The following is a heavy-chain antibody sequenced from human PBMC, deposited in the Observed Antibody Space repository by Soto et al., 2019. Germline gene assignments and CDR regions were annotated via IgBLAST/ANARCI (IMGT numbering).Heavy chain of an antibody. V-gene: IGHV1-46*01. CDR3: ARDGGWNYHESYYGMDV. CDR2: INPSGGST. J-gene: IGHJ6*02. Sequence: QVQLVQSGAEVKKPGASVKVSCKASGYTFTSYYMHWVRQAPGQGLEWMGIINPSGGSTSYAQKFQGRVTMTRDTSTSTVYMELSSLRSEDTAVYYCARDGGWNYHESYYGMDVWGQGTTVTVSS. D-gene: IGHD1-7*01. CDR1: GYTFTSYY.